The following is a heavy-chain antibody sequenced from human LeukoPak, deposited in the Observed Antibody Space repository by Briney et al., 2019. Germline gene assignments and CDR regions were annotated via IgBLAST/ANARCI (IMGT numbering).Heavy chain of an antibody. Sequence: ASVKVSCKASGYTFTSYAMNWVRQAPGQGLEWMGWINTNTGNPTYAQGFTGRFVFSLDTSVSTAYLQISSLKAEDTAVYYRARVLDYYDSSGYYYVYFDYWGQGTLVTVSS. CDR2: INTNTGNP. V-gene: IGHV7-4-1*02. CDR3: ARVLDYYDSSGYYYVYFDY. CDR1: GYTFTSYA. J-gene: IGHJ4*02. D-gene: IGHD3-22*01.